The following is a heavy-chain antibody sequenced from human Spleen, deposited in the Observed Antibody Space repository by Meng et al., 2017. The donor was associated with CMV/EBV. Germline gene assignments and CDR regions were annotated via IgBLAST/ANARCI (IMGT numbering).Heavy chain of an antibody. CDR3: AKDIQGGDSGYYFDS. V-gene: IGHV3-30*02. CDR2: IRYDGSNT. CDR1: GFTFSTYG. D-gene: IGHD5-12*01. Sequence: GESLKISCAASGFTFSTYGMHWVRQAPGKGLEWVAFIRYDGSNTYYADSVRGRFTISRDNAKNSLYLQMNSLRPEDTALYYCAKDIQGGDSGYYFDSWGQGTLVTVSS. J-gene: IGHJ4*02.